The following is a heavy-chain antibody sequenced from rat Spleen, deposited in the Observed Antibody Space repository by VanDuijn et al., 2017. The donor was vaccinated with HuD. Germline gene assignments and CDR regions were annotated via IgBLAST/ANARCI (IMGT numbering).Heavy chain of an antibody. CDR1: GFSLTDYS. CDR2: IWGNGNT. V-gene: IGHV2S54*01. J-gene: IGHJ2*01. D-gene: IGHD1-2*01. Sequence: VQLKESGPGLVQPSQTLSLTCTVSGFSLTDYSVHWVRQPPGKGLEWMGVIWGNGNTNYNSALKSRLSISRDTSKSQVYLKMNSLQTEDTATYYCARERAAMDYWGQGVVVTVSS. CDR3: ARERAAMDY.